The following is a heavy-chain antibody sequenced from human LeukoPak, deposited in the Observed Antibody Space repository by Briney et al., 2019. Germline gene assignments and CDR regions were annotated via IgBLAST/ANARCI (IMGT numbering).Heavy chain of an antibody. CDR1: EFTFSSYA. D-gene: IGHD2-21*02. J-gene: IGHJ4*02. CDR2: ISGSGGST. CDR3: AKDWGTAYCGGDCYYPYYFDY. Sequence: PGGSLRLSCAASEFTFSSYAMSWVRQAPGKGLEWVSAISGSGGSTYYADSVKGRFTISRDNSKNTLYLQMNSLRAEDTAVYYCAKDWGTAYCGGDCYYPYYFDYWGQGTLVTVSS. V-gene: IGHV3-23*01.